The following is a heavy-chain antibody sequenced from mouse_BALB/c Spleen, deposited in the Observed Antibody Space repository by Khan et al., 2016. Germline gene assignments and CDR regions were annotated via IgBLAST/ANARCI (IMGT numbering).Heavy chain of an antibody. CDR2: ISYDGSN. Sequence: EVQLQESGPGLVKPSQTLSLTCSVSGYSITSGYYWNWIRPSPGNKLEWMGYISYDGSNNNKPSHTNRISITRDTSKHQFFLKLNSVTTDDTATCYCAPDGNYEGFAYWGQGTLVTVSA. V-gene: IGHV3-6*02. CDR1: GYSITSGYY. J-gene: IGHJ3*01. D-gene: IGHD2-1*01. CDR3: APDGNYEGFAY.